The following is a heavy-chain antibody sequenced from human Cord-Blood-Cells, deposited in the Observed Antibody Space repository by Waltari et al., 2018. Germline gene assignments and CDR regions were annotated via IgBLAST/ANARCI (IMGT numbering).Heavy chain of an antibody. CDR1: GYSFTSYC. D-gene: IGHD3-22*01. Sequence: EVQLVQSGAEVKKPGESLKISCKGSGYSFTSYCIGWVRQMPGKGMEWMGIIYPGDSDTRYSPSFQGQVTISADKSISTAYLQWSSLKASDTAMYYCARAHNYYDSSGYSWDAFDIWGQGTMVTVSS. J-gene: IGHJ3*02. CDR2: IYPGDSDT. V-gene: IGHV5-51*01. CDR3: ARAHNYYDSSGYSWDAFDI.